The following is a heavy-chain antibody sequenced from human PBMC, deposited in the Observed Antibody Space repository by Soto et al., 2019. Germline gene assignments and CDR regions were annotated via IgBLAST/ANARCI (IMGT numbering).Heavy chain of an antibody. CDR3: ARMGYYDILTGSRDQHSMDV. CDR2: IIPILGIA. Sequence: QVQLVQSGAEVKKPGSSVKVSCKASGGTFSSYTISWVRQAPGQGLEWMGRIIPILGIANYAQKFQGRVTITADKSTSTAYMELSSLRSEDTAVYYCARMGYYDILTGSRDQHSMDVWGQGTTVTVSS. V-gene: IGHV1-69*02. CDR1: GGTFSSYT. D-gene: IGHD3-9*01. J-gene: IGHJ6*02.